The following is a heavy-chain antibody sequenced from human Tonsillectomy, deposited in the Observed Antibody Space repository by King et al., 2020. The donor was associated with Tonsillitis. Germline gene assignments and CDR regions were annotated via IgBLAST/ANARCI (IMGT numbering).Heavy chain of an antibody. CDR2: IYHTGST. V-gene: IGHV4-38-2*02. J-gene: IGHJ4*02. CDR3: ARTFSLVSMIVVVFDS. D-gene: IGHD3-22*01. CDR1: GYSISNGYY. Sequence: VQLQESGPGLVKPSETLSLTCTVSGYSISNGYYWGWVRQPPGKGLEWIGTIYHTGSTYYSPSLKSRVTMSVDTSKNQFSLKMYSVTAADTAVYYCARTFSLVSMIVVVFDSWGQGTLVTVSS.